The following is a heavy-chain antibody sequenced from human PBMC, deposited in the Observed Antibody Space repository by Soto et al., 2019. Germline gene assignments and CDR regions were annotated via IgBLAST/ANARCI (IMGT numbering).Heavy chain of an antibody. J-gene: IGHJ5*01. V-gene: IGHV5-51*01. CDR2: IYPGDSDT. CDR3: ARQEDYGSGSYYTDNWFDS. Sequence: PGESLKISCKGSGYRFSSYWIAWVRQTPGKGLEWMGIIYPGDSDTRYSPSFEGQVTISADKSISTAYLQWSSLKASDTAMYYCARQEDYGSGSYYTDNWFDSWGQGTLVTVSS. D-gene: IGHD3-10*01. CDR1: GYRFSSYW.